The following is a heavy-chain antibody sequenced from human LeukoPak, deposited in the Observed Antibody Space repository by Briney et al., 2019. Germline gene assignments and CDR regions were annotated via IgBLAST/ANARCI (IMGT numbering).Heavy chain of an antibody. D-gene: IGHD4-17*01. V-gene: IGHV3-48*03. Sequence: SGGSLRLSCAASGFTFSSYEMNWVRQAPGKGLEWVSYISSSGSTIYYADSVKGRFTISRDNAKNSLYLQMNSLRAEDTAVYYCARGGFMAVTTRYYFDYWGQGTLVTVSS. CDR2: ISSSGSTI. J-gene: IGHJ4*02. CDR3: ARGGFMAVTTRYYFDY. CDR1: GFTFSSYE.